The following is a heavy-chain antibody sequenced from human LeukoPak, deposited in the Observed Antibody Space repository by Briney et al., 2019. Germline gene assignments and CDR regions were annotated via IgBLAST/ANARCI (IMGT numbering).Heavy chain of an antibody. V-gene: IGHV1-69*13. Sequence: GASVKVSCKASGGTFSSYAISWVRQAPGQGLEWMGGIIPIFGTANYAQKFQGRVTITADESTSTAYMELSSLRSEDTAVYYCARSPRGCSSTSCYTNPYYFDYWGQGTLVTVSS. CDR2: IIPIFGTA. CDR3: ARSPRGCSSTSCYTNPYYFDY. D-gene: IGHD2-2*02. CDR1: GGTFSSYA. J-gene: IGHJ4*02.